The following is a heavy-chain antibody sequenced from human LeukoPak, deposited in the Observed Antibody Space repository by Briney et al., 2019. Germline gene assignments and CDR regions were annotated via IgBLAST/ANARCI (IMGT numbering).Heavy chain of an antibody. CDR3: AKRGHYSINWYHYFDY. CDR1: GFSFSSYA. Sequence: GRSLRLSCAASGFSFSSYAMHWVRQAPGKGLEWVALISFDGSNKYYADSVKGRFTISRDNSKNTLFLQMNSLRPDDTAVYYCAKRGHYSINWYHYFDYWGQGTLVTVSS. D-gene: IGHD6-13*01. CDR2: ISFDGSNK. V-gene: IGHV3-30-3*01. J-gene: IGHJ4*02.